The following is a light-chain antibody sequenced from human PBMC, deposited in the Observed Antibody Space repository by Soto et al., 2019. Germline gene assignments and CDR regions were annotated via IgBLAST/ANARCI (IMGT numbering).Light chain of an antibody. Sequence: DIQMTQSPSSLSASVGDRVTITCRASQSIISYLNWYQQKPGKTPNLLIYAASSLQSGVPSRFSGSGSVTDFTLTISSLQPEDFATYYCQQSYSTPWTFGQGTKVEIK. CDR1: QSIISY. CDR2: AAS. V-gene: IGKV1-39*01. CDR3: QQSYSTPWT. J-gene: IGKJ1*01.